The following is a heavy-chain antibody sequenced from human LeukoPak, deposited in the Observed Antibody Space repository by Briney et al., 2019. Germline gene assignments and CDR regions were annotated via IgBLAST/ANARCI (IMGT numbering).Heavy chain of an antibody. V-gene: IGHV6-1*01. Sequence: SQTLSLTCAISGDSVSSNSSAWNWIRQSPSRGLEWLGSTYYRSKRYNDYAVSVKSRTTINPDTSKNQFSLQLNSVTPEDTAVYYCARETPYSGSWYVRGPYYMDVWGKGTTVTISS. CDR1: GDSVSSNSSA. D-gene: IGHD6-13*01. CDR2: TYYRSKRYN. CDR3: ARETPYSGSWYVRGPYYMDV. J-gene: IGHJ6*03.